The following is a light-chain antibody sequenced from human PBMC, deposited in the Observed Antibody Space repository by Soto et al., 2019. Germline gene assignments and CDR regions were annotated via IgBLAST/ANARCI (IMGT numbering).Light chain of an antibody. CDR2: DTT. V-gene: IGLV7-46*01. Sequence: QAVVTQEPSLTVSPGGTVTLTCGSSTGGVTDGHYPYWFQQKPGQAPRALIYDTTNKQPWTPARFSGSLLGGKAALTLSGAQSDDEAEYYCLLSYCDGRIFGGGTKVTVL. CDR3: LLSYCDGRI. CDR1: TGGVTDGHY. J-gene: IGLJ2*01.